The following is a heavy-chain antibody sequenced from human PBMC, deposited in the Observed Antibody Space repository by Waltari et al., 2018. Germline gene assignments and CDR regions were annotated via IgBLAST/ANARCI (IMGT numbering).Heavy chain of an antibody. CDR1: GGTFSSYA. V-gene: IGHV1-69*14. CDR3: ATGGPVAGGVDY. J-gene: IGHJ4*02. CDR2: IIPIFGTA. D-gene: IGHD6-19*01. Sequence: QVQLVQSGAEVKKPGSSVKVSCKASGGTFSSYAISWVRQAPGQGLEWMGGIIPIFGTANYSQKFQGRGTMTEDTSTDTAYMELSSLRSEDTAVYYCATGGPVAGGVDYWGQGTLVTVSS.